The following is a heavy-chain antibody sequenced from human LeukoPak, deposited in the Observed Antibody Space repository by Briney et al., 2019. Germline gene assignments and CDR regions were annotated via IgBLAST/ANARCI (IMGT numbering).Heavy chain of an antibody. CDR1: GFTFSTYE. D-gene: IGHD3-22*01. Sequence: QPGGSLRLSCAASGFTFSTYEMNWVRQAPGKGLEWVSSITASGGTTYYADSVKGRFTISRDNSKDTLYLQLNSLRAEDTAVYYCVKYAGDSGYYSPDYWGQGTLVTVSS. CDR2: ITASGGTT. CDR3: VKYAGDSGYYSPDY. V-gene: IGHV3-23*01. J-gene: IGHJ4*02.